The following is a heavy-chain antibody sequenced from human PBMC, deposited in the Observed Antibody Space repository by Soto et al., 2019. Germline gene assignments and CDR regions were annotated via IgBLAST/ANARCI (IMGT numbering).Heavy chain of an antibody. CDR2: IIPILGIA. J-gene: IGHJ5*02. Sequence: ASVKVSCKASGGTFSSYTISWVRQAPGQGLEWMGRIIPILGIANYAQKFQGRVTITADKSTSTAYMELSSLRSEDTAVYYCARDPGSLGFDPWGQGTLVTVSS. CDR3: ARDPGSLGFDP. CDR1: GGTFSSYT. V-gene: IGHV1-69*04.